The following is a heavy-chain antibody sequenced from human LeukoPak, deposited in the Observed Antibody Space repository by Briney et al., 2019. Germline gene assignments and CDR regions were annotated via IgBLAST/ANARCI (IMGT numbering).Heavy chain of an antibody. D-gene: IGHD3-22*01. CDR3: ARGRISGSRGMIVPQRVYFDY. Sequence: PGGSLRLSCAASGFTFSSYAMHWVRQAPGKGLEWVAVISYDGSSKYYADSVKGRFTISRDNAKNSLYLQMNSLRAEDTAVYYCARGRISGSRGMIVPQRVYFDYWGQGTLVTVSS. J-gene: IGHJ4*02. V-gene: IGHV3-30-3*01. CDR2: ISYDGSSK. CDR1: GFTFSSYA.